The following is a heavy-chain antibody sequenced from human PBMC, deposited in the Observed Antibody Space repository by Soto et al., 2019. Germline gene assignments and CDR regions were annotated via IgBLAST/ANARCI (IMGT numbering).Heavy chain of an antibody. D-gene: IGHD6-19*01. CDR3: AHRKSGYSSGWYRPQQVEFFDY. CDR2: IYWDDDK. CDR1: GFSLSTSGVG. J-gene: IGHJ4*02. Sequence: SGPTLVNPTQTLTLTCTFSGFSLSTSGVGVGWIRQPPGKALEWLALIYWDDDKRYSPSLKSRLTITKDTSKNQVVLTMTNMDPVDTATYYCAHRKSGYSSGWYRPQQVEFFDYWGQGTLVTVSS. V-gene: IGHV2-5*02.